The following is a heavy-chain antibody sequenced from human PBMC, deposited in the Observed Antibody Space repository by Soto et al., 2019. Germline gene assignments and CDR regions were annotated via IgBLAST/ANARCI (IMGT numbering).Heavy chain of an antibody. CDR2: IYYSGST. V-gene: IGHV4-59*08. J-gene: IGHJ4*02. CDR3: ARRSGSYFAAYYFDY. D-gene: IGHD1-26*01. Sequence: SETLSLTCTVSGGSISSYYWSWIRQPPGKGLEWIGYIYYSGSTNYNPSLKSRVTISVDTSKNQFSLKLSSVTAADTAVYYCARRSGSYFAAYYFDYWGQGTLVTVSS. CDR1: GGSISSYY.